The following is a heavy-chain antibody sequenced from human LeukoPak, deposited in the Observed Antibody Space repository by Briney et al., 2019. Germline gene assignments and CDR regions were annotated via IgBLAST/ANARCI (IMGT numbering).Heavy chain of an antibody. CDR3: ARDLTYYYYYMDV. J-gene: IGHJ6*03. V-gene: IGHV3-20*04. CDR1: GFTFSSYW. CDR2: INWNGGST. Sequence: PGGSLRLSCAASGFTFSSYWMHWVRQAPGKGLEWVSGINWNGGSTGYADSVKGRFTISRDNAKNSLYLQMNSLRAEDTAVYYCARDLTYYYYYMDVWGKGTTVTVSS.